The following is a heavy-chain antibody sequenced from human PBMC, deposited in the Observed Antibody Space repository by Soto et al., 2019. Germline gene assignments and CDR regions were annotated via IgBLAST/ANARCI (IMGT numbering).Heavy chain of an antibody. CDR1: GYTLTGYY. J-gene: IGHJ5*02. D-gene: IGHD2-21*01. V-gene: IGHV1-2*04. CDR2: INPNSGGT. CDR3: ARGPLSDWDWFDP. Sequence: ASVKVSCKASGYTLTGYYMHWVRQAPGQGLEWMGWINPNSGGTNYAQKFQGWVTMTRDTSISTAYMELSRLRSDDTAVYYCARGPLSDWDWFDPWGQGTLVTVSS.